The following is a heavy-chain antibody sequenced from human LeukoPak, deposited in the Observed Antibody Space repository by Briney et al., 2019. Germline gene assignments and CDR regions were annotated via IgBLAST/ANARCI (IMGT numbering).Heavy chain of an antibody. CDR3: AKKVGLVSAPLSSFAL. Sequence: GGSLRLSCAASGFTFSSYAMSWVRQAPGKGLEWVSATSGPGGSRDYADSVKGRFTISRDNSKNTLYLQMNSLRAEDTAIYYCAKKVGLVSAPLSSFALWGQEPWSPSPQ. V-gene: IGHV3-23*01. J-gene: IGHJ4*01. CDR1: GFTFSSYA. D-gene: IGHD6-6*01. CDR2: TSGPGGSR.